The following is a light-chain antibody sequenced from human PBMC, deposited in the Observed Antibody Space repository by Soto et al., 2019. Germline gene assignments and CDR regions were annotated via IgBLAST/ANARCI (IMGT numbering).Light chain of an antibody. J-gene: IGLJ1*01. CDR3: TSYSNTFTLL. Sequence: QSALTQPASVSGSPGQSITISCTGTSSDVGTYNYVSWYQHHPGQSPKLIIYDVRKRPSGVSSRFSGSKSGNTASLAVSGLQAEDEADYYCTSYSNTFTLLFGTGTKVTVL. V-gene: IGLV2-14*01. CDR2: DVR. CDR1: SSDVGTYNY.